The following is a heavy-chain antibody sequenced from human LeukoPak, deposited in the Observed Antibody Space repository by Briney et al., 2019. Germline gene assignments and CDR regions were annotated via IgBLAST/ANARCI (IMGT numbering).Heavy chain of an antibody. CDR1: GFTFSNAW. CDR3: TAHISEAVAGDY. Sequence: GGSLRLSCAASGFTFSNAWRSWVRQAPGKGLEWVGRFTSKTDGGTTDYAAPVKGRFTISRDDSKNTLYLQMNSLKTEDTAVYYRTAHISEAVAGDYWGQGSLVTVSS. D-gene: IGHD6-19*01. CDR2: FTSKTDGGTT. V-gene: IGHV3-15*01. J-gene: IGHJ4*02.